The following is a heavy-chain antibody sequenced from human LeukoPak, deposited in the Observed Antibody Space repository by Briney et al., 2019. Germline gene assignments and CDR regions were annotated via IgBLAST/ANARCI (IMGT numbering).Heavy chain of an antibody. J-gene: IGHJ4*02. D-gene: IGHD3-16*02. CDR3: AREEQYDYVWGSYRYWDY. Sequence: SETLSLTCTVSGGSISSYYWSWIRQPPGKGLEWIGYIYYSGSTNYNPSLKSRVTISVDTSKNQFSLKLSSVTAADTAVYYCAREEQYDYVWGSYRYWDYWGQGTLVTVSS. V-gene: IGHV4-59*01. CDR1: GGSISSYY. CDR2: IYYSGST.